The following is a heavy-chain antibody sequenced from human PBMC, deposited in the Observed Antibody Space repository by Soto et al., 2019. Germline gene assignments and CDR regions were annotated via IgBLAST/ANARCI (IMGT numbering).Heavy chain of an antibody. V-gene: IGHV3-48*03. CDR3: ARSMRGRGEFDY. Sequence: EVPLVESGGGLVQPGGSLRLSCAASGFTFSTYEVNWVRQAPGKGLEWLSYISSSGSAKYYAESVKGRFTISRDNAKNSLYVQMNSLRAEDTAVYYCARSMRGRGEFDYWGQGTLVTVSS. D-gene: IGHD3-16*01. CDR1: GFTFSTYE. CDR2: ISSSGSAK. J-gene: IGHJ4*02.